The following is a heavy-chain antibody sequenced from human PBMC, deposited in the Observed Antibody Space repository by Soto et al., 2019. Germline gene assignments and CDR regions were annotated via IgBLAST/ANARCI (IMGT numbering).Heavy chain of an antibody. D-gene: IGHD2-2*01. CDR3: ARGLGYCSSTSCPDYYYGMDV. CDR2: IYPGDSDT. CDR1: GYSFTSYW. V-gene: IGHV5-51*01. J-gene: IGHJ6*02. Sequence: ESLKISCKGSGYSFTSYWIGWVRQMPGKGLEWMGIIYPGDSDTRYSPSFQGQVTISADKSISTAYLQWSSLKASDTAMYYCARGLGYCSSTSCPDYYYGMDVWGQGTTVTVSS.